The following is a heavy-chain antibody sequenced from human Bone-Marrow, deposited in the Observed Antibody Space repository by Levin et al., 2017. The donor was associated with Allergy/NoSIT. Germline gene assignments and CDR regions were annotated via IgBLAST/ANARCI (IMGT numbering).Heavy chain of an antibody. CDR1: GYTFTGYY. J-gene: IGHJ6*03. Sequence: KISCKASGYTFTGYYMHWVRQAPGQGLEWMGRISSNSGDTKYAQKFQGRVTMTRDTSISTAYMDLSRLRSDDTAVYYCARELEVQGVYYYYYMDVWGKGTTVTVSS. CDR3: ARELEVQGVYYYYYMDV. CDR2: ISSNSGDT. V-gene: IGHV1-2*06. D-gene: IGHD3-10*01.